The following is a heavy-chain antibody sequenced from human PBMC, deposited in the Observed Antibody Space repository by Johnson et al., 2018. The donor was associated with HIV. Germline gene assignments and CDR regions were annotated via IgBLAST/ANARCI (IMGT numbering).Heavy chain of an antibody. Sequence: QVQLVESGGGVVQPGGSLRLSCAASGFTFSNYGIHWVRQAPGKGLEWVAVIRYDDSTTYYPDSVKGRFTISRDNSKNTLYFQMNSLRAEDTAVYYCAKSSGDGFYDRGRNAFDIWGQGTMVTVSS. CDR1: GFTFSNYG. J-gene: IGHJ3*02. V-gene: IGHV3-30*02. CDR2: IRYDDSTT. CDR3: AKSSGDGFYDRGRNAFDI. D-gene: IGHD3-22*01.